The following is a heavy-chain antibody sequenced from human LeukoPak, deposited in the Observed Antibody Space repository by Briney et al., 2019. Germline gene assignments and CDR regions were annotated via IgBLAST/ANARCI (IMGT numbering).Heavy chain of an antibody. V-gene: IGHV3-21*01. D-gene: IGHD1-1*01. CDR3: ARSRGTDY. CDR1: GFTFSTYN. J-gene: IGHJ4*02. CDR2: ITSSSTYI. Sequence: GGSLRLSCAASGFTFSTYNMNWVRQAPGKGLEWVSSITSSSTYIYYADSVKGRFTISRDNAKNSLYLQMNSLRAEDTAVYYCARSRGTDYWGQGTLVTVSS.